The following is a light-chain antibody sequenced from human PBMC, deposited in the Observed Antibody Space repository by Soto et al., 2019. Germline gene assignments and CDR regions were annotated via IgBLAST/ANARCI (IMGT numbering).Light chain of an antibody. CDR1: SRDAGIYNY. Sequence: QSAVTQPRLVSGFPGQSVTVSCTGTSRDAGIYNYVSWYQQRPGTAGKVMIYDVTKRPSGVPDRFSGSKSANTASLTISGLQADDEADYYCCSYAGNYTLLFGGGTK. V-gene: IGLV2-11*01. CDR2: DVT. CDR3: CSYAGNYTLL. J-gene: IGLJ2*01.